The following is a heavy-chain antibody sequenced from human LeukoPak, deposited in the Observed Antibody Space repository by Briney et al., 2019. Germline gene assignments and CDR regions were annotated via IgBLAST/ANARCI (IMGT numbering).Heavy chain of an antibody. CDR2: IGASGGST. Sequence: SGGSLRLSCAASGFIFSSYNMNWVRQAPGKGLEWVSGIGASGGSTYYADSVKGRFTISRDNSKNTLYLQMNCLRTEDTAVYYCAKAEGYDILTGLDYWGQGTLVTVSS. V-gene: IGHV3-23*01. CDR1: GFIFSSYN. D-gene: IGHD3-9*01. CDR3: AKAEGYDILTGLDY. J-gene: IGHJ4*02.